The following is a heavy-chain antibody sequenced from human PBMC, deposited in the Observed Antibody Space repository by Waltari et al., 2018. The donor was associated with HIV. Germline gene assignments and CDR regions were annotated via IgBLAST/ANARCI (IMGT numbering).Heavy chain of an antibody. CDR2: VYTSGGT. J-gene: IGHJ2*01. V-gene: IGHV4-61*02. CDR3: ARALDYYESGSFPLWFFDV. Sequence: QVQLQESGPGLVKPSQTLSLTCTVSSGSITSGHYYWRWLRQPAGTGLEWIGRVYTSGGTNYNPSLKNRVTISIDTSRNQFSLRLSSVAAADTAVYYCARALDYYESGSFPLWFFDVWGRGTLVTVSS. D-gene: IGHD3-10*01. CDR1: SGSITSGHYY.